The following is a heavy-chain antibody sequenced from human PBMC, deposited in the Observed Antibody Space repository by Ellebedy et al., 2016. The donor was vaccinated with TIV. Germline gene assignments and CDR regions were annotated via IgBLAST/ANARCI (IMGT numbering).Heavy chain of an antibody. CDR1: EFTVSSNY. D-gene: IGHD2-8*01. J-gene: IGHJ6*02. V-gene: IGHV3-66*01. CDR3: ARDVATIPLMVSGYGMDV. CDR2: IYSGGST. Sequence: GESLKISCAASEFTVSSNYMSWVRQAPGKGLEWVSIIYSGGSTYYGDSVKGRFTISRDNSKNTLFLQMNSLRAEDTAVYFCARDVATIPLMVSGYGMDVWGRGTTVAVSS.